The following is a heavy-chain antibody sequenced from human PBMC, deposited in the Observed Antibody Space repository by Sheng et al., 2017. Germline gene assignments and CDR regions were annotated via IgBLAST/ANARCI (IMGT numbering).Heavy chain of an antibody. CDR1: GGSFSTYA. D-gene: IGHD5-12*01. CDR3: ARLWGNVVATNWFDP. J-gene: IGHJ5*02. CDR2: IIPSLGIA. Sequence: CGGSFSTYAISWLRQAPGQGLEWMGGIIPSLGIANSAQRFQGRVTITADKSTSTVYMDLSSLRSEDTAVYYCARLWGNVVATNWFDPWGQGTLVTVSS. V-gene: IGHV1-69*10.